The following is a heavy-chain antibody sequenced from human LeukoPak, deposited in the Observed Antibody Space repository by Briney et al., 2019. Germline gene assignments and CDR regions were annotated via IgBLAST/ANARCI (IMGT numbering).Heavy chain of an antibody. D-gene: IGHD3-10*01. Sequence: ASVKVSCKASGYTFTSYDINWVRQATGQGLEWMGWMNPNSGNTGYAQKFQGRVTITRNTSISTAYMELSSLRSEDTAVYYCARGPALWFGVRTGNYYYYYYMDVWGKGTTVTVSS. CDR2: MNPNSGNT. V-gene: IGHV1-8*03. CDR3: ARGPALWFGVRTGNYYYYYYMDV. J-gene: IGHJ6*03. CDR1: GYTFTSYD.